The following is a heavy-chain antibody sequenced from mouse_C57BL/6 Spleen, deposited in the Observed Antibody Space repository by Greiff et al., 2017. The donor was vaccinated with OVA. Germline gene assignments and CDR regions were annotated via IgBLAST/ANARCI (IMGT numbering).Heavy chain of an antibody. CDR3: ARDSYYGSSYGGYFDV. J-gene: IGHJ1*03. V-gene: IGHV3-6*01. CDR2: ISYDGSN. D-gene: IGHD1-1*01. CDR1: GYSITSGYY. Sequence: EVHLVESGPGLVTPSQSLSLTCSVTGYSITSGYYWNWIRQFPGNKLEWMGYISYDGSNHYNPSLKNRISITRDTSKNQFFLKLNSVTTEDTATYYCARDSYYGSSYGGYFDVWGTGTTVTVSS.